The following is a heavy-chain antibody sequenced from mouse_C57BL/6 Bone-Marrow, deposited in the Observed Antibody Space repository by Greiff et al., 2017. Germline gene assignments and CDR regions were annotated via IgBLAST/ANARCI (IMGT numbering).Heavy chain of an antibody. D-gene: IGHD1-1*01. Sequence: QVQLQQPGAELVMPGASVKLSCKASGYTFTSYWMHWVKQRPGQGLEWFGEIDPSDSYTNYNQKFKGKSTLTVDKSSSTAYMQLSSLTSEDSAVYYCARGDYGDFDYWGQGTTLTVSS. CDR3: ARGDYGDFDY. CDR1: GYTFTSYW. CDR2: IDPSDSYT. V-gene: IGHV1-69*01. J-gene: IGHJ2*01.